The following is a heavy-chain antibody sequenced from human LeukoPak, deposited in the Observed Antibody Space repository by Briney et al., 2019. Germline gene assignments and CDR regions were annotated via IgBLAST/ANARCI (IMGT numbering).Heavy chain of an antibody. V-gene: IGHV4-59*01. CDR3: ARAELDTSLLLRARWYFDL. CDR1: GGSISSYY. Sequence: SETLSLTCTVSGGSISSYYWSWIRQPPGKGLEWIGYIYYSGSTNYNPSLKSRVTIAVDTSKNQFSLKLSSVTAADTAVYYCARAELDTSLLLRARWYFDLWGRGTLVTVSS. D-gene: IGHD5-18*01. J-gene: IGHJ2*01. CDR2: IYYSGST.